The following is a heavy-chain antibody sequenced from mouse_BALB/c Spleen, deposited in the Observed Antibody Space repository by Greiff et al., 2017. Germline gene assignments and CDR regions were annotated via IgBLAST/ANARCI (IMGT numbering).Heavy chain of an antibody. V-gene: IGHV1-5*01. CDR3: TRWSYRYGFDY. CDR1: GYSFTSYW. J-gene: IGHJ2*01. CDR2: IYPGNSDT. Sequence: EVQLQQSGTVLARPGASVKMSCKASGYSFTSYWMHWVKQRPGQGLEWIGAIYPGNSDTSYNQKFKGKAKLTAVTSASTAYMELSSLTNEDSAVYYCTRWSYRYGFDYWGQGTTLTVSS. D-gene: IGHD2-14*01.